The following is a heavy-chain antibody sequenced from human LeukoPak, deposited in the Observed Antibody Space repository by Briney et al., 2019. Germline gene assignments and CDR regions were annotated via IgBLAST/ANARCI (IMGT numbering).Heavy chain of an antibody. CDR2: IYHSGST. CDR3: AREGDYGSGSYYLDY. Sequence: PSQTLSLTCAVSGGSISSGGYSWSWIRQPPGKGLEWIGYIYHSGSTYYNPSLKSRVTISVDRSKSQFSLKLSSVTAADTAVYYCAREGDYGSGSYYLDYWGQGTLVTVSS. J-gene: IGHJ4*02. D-gene: IGHD3-10*01. CDR1: GGSISSGGYS. V-gene: IGHV4-30-2*01.